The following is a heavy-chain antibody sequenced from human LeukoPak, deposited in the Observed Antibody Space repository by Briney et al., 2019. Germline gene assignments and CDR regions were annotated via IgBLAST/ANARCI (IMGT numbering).Heavy chain of an antibody. V-gene: IGHV3-74*01. J-gene: IGHJ3*02. Sequence: GGSLRLPCAASGFTFSSYWMHWVRQAPGKGLVWVSRINSDGSSTSYADSVKGRFTISRDNAKNTLYLQMNSLRAEDTAVYYCAREELRYFEGGGAFDIWGQGTMVTVSS. D-gene: IGHD3-9*01. CDR2: INSDGSST. CDR1: GFTFSSYW. CDR3: AREELRYFEGGGAFDI.